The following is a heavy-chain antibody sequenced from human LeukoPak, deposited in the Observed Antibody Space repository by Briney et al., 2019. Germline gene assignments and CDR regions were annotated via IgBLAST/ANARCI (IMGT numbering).Heavy chain of an antibody. Sequence: SETLSLTCAVYGGYFSGYYWSWIRQPPGKRLEWIGEINHSGSTSYNPSLKSRVTISVDTSKNQFSLKLSSVTAADTAVYYCARGLQNRSSGRRFDVFHIWGQGTMVTVSS. CDR1: GGYFSGYY. J-gene: IGHJ3*02. V-gene: IGHV4-34*01. CDR3: ARGLQNRSSGRRFDVFHI. CDR2: INHSGST. D-gene: IGHD6-6*01.